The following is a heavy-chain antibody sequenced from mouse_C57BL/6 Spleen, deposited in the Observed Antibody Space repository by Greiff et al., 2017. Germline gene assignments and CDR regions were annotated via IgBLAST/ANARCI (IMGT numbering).Heavy chain of an antibody. CDR1: GFTFSDYY. D-gene: IGHD2-4*01. V-gene: IGHV5-12*01. CDR2: ISNGGGST. J-gene: IGHJ4*01. Sequence: EVKVVESGGGLVQPGGSLKLSCAASGFTFSDYYMYWVRQTPEKRLEWVAYISNGGGSTYYPATVKGRFTISRDNAKNTLYLQMSRLKSEDTAMYYCARGGYYDYDERAMDYWGQGTSVTVSS. CDR3: ARGGYYDYDERAMDY.